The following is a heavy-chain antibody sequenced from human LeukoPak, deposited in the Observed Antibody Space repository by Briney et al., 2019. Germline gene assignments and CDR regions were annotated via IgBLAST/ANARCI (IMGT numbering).Heavy chain of an antibody. V-gene: IGHV1-2*02. CDR3: ARGSSSWYPWFDP. Sequence: GASVKVSCKASGYTFTGYYMHWVRQAPGQGLEWMGWINPNSGGTNYAQKFQGRVTMTRDTSISTAYMELSRLRSDDTAVYYCARGSSSWYPWFDPWGQGTLVTVSS. J-gene: IGHJ5*02. CDR1: GYTFTGYY. CDR2: INPNSGGT. D-gene: IGHD6-13*01.